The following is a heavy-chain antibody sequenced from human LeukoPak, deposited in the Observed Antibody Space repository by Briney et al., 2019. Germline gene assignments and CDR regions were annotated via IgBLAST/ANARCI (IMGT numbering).Heavy chain of an antibody. J-gene: IGHJ4*02. D-gene: IGHD3-22*01. CDR1: GGSISSHY. Sequence: SETLSLTCTVSGGSISSHYWSWIRQPPGKGLEWIGYTYYSGSTNYNPSLKSRVTISVDTSKNQFSLKLSSVTAADTAVYYCARGDYYDSSGPYYFDYWGQGTLVTVSS. CDR2: TYYSGST. V-gene: IGHV4-59*11. CDR3: ARGDYYDSSGPYYFDY.